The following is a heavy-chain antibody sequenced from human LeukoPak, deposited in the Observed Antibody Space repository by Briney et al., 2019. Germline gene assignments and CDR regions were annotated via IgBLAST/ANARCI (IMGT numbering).Heavy chain of an antibody. J-gene: IGHJ4*02. V-gene: IGHV3-21*01. Sequence: GGSLRLSCAASGFTFSSYEMNWVRQAPGKGLEWVSSISSSSTYINYADSVKGRFTISRDNAKNSLYLQMNSLRAEDTAVYYCARDRSPGNFDYWGQGTLVTVSS. CDR1: GFTFSSYE. CDR2: ISSSSTYI. CDR3: ARDRSPGNFDY. D-gene: IGHD3-10*01.